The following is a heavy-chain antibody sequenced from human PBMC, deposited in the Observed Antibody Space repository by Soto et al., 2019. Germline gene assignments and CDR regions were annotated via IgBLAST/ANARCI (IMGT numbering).Heavy chain of an antibody. J-gene: IGHJ4*02. CDR1: GGSISSYY. CDR2: IYYSGST. D-gene: IGHD3-22*01. Sequence: SETLSLTCTVSGGSISSYYWSWIRQPPGKGLEWIGYIYYSGSTNYNPSLKSRVTISVDTSKNQFSLKLSSVTAADTAVYYCARDGDPYASSGYYDYWGQGTLVTV. V-gene: IGHV4-59*01. CDR3: ARDGDPYASSGYYDY.